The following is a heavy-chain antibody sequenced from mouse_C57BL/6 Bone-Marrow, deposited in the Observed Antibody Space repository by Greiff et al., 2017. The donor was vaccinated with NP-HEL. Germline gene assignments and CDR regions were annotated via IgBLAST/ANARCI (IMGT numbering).Heavy chain of an antibody. J-gene: IGHJ4*01. D-gene: IGHD1-1*01. CDR3: ARGVVPYYAMDY. V-gene: IGHV5-12*01. Sequence: EVQRVESGGGLVQPGGSLKLSCAASGFTFSDYYMYWVRQTPEKRLEWVAYISNGGGSTYYPDTVKGRFTISRDNAKNTLYLQMSRLKSEDTAMYYCARGVVPYYAMDYWGQGTSVTVSS. CDR2: ISNGGGST. CDR1: GFTFSDYY.